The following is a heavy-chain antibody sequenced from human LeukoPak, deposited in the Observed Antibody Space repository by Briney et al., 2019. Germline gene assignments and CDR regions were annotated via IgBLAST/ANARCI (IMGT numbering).Heavy chain of an antibody. D-gene: IGHD5/OR15-5a*01. V-gene: IGHV4-59*11. CDR1: GGSIGSHH. CDR2: IHYTWNA. J-gene: IGHJ6*02. CDR3: ARVASKGGMDV. Sequence: SETLSLTCSVSGGSIGSHHWSWIRQTPGKGLEWIGHIHYTWNAKYNPSLKSRVTISLDRSNNQFSLRLSSVTAADTAVYYCARVASKGGMDVWGQGTTVTVS.